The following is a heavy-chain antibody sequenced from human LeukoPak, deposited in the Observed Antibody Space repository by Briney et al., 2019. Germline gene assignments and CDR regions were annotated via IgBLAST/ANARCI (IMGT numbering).Heavy chain of an antibody. D-gene: IGHD6-13*01. CDR2: ISFDGSDT. J-gene: IGHJ4*02. CDR3: VRGGGITYRSWYYFDY. Sequence: PGRSLRLSCAASGFTFSSNAMHWVRQAPGKGLEWVAVISFDGSDTYYAASLKGRFIISRDNSKKTLYLQMNSLRAEDTAVYYCVRGGGITYRSWYYFDYWGQGTLVTVSS. V-gene: IGHV3-30*04. CDR1: GFTFSSNA.